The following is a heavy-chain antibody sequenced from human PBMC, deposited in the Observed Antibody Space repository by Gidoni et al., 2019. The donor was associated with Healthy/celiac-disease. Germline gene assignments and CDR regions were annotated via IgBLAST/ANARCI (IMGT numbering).Heavy chain of an antibody. J-gene: IGHJ4*02. V-gene: IGHV3-23*01. D-gene: IGHD3-22*01. Sequence: EVQLLESGGGLVQPGGSLRLSCAASGFTFSSYAMSWVRQAPGKGLEWGSAISGSGGSTYYADSVKGRFTISRDNSKNTLYLQMNSLRAEDTAVYYCAKVLVGDYYDSSGYYDYWGQGTLVTVSS. CDR2: ISGSGGST. CDR3: AKVLVGDYYDSSGYYDY. CDR1: GFTFSSYA.